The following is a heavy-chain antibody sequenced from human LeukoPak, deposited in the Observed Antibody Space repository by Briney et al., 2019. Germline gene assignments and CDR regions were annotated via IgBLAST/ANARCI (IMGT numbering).Heavy chain of an antibody. D-gene: IGHD6-19*01. CDR2: IYHSGNT. V-gene: IGHV4-38-2*02. CDR3: ARDGYSSGWSFSY. Sequence: SETLSHTCAVSGYSISSGFYWGWIRQPPGKGLEWIGRIYHSGNTYYNPSLKSRVTISVDTSMNQFSLKLSSVTAADTAVYYCARDGYSSGWSFSYWGQGTLVTVSS. J-gene: IGHJ4*02. CDR1: GYSISSGFY.